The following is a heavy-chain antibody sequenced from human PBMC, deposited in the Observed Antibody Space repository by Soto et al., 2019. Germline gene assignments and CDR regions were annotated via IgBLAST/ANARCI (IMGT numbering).Heavy chain of an antibody. D-gene: IGHD4-4*01. Sequence: GASVKVSCKASGYTFTGYYMHWVRQAPGQGLEWMGWINPNSGGTNYAQKFQGWVTMTRDTSISTAYMELSRLRSDDTAVYYCARGATVVDYYYMDVWGKGTTVTVSS. J-gene: IGHJ6*03. CDR1: GYTFTGYY. CDR2: INPNSGGT. V-gene: IGHV1-2*04. CDR3: ARGATVVDYYYMDV.